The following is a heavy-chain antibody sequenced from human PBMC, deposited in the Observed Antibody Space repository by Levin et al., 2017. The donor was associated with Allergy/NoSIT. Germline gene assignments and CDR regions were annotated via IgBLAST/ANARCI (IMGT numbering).Heavy chain of an antibody. CDR2: IIPIFGTA. CDR3: ARADRIAARPFDY. J-gene: IGHJ4*02. V-gene: IGHV1-69*13. Sequence: SVKVSCKASGGTFSSYAISWVRQAPGQGLEWMGGIIPIFGTANYAQKFQGRVTITADESTSTAYMELSSLRSEDTAVYYCARADRIAARPFDYWGQGTLVTVSS. D-gene: IGHD6-6*01. CDR1: GGTFSSYA.